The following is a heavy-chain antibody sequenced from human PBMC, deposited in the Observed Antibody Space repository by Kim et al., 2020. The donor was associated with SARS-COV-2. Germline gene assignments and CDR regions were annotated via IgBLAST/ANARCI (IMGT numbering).Heavy chain of an antibody. Sequence: SVKVSCKASGGTFSSYAISWVRQAHGQGLEWMGGIIPIFGTANYAQKFQGRVTITADESTSTAYMELSSLRSEDTAVYYCARAGQWLAPGSAFDIWGQGTMVTVSS. CDR1: GGTFSSYA. CDR2: IIPIFGTA. V-gene: IGHV1-69*13. CDR3: ARAGQWLAPGSAFDI. D-gene: IGHD6-19*01. J-gene: IGHJ3*02.